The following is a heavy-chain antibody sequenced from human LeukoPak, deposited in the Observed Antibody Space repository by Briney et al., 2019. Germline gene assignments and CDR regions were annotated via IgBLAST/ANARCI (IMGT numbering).Heavy chain of an antibody. D-gene: IGHD3-22*01. CDR1: GFTFSSYA. CDR2: ISGSGGST. Sequence: GGSLRLSCAASGFTFSSYAMSWVRQAPGKGLEWVSAISGSGGSTYYADSVKGRFTISRDNSKNTLYLQMNSLRAEDTAVYYCARAITMIVVNTSGDYWGQGTLVTISS. CDR3: ARAITMIVVNTSGDY. J-gene: IGHJ4*02. V-gene: IGHV3-23*01.